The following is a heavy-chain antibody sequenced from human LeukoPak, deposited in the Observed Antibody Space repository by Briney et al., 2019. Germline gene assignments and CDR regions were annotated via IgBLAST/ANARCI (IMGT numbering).Heavy chain of an antibody. Sequence: GGSLRLSCAASGFTVSSNSMSWVRQAPGKGLEWVSVIYSGGGGSTYYADSVKGRFTISRDNSKNTLYLQMNSLRAEDTAVYYCAKDYYDSSGRDLFDYWGQGTLVTVSS. D-gene: IGHD3-22*01. J-gene: IGHJ4*02. V-gene: IGHV3-23*01. CDR1: GFTVSSNS. CDR2: IYSGGGGST. CDR3: AKDYYDSSGRDLFDY.